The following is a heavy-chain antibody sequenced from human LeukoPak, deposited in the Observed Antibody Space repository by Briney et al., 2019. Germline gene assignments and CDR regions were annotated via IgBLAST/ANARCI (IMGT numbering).Heavy chain of an antibody. Sequence: SETLSLTCAVYGGSFSGYYWSWIRQPPGKGLEWIGEINHSGSTNYNPSLKSRVTISVDTSKNQFSLKLSSVTAADTAVYYCARAQRWLQFPFDYWGQGTLVTVSS. D-gene: IGHD5-24*01. CDR2: INHSGST. V-gene: IGHV4-34*01. J-gene: IGHJ4*02. CDR1: GGSFSGYY. CDR3: ARAQRWLQFPFDY.